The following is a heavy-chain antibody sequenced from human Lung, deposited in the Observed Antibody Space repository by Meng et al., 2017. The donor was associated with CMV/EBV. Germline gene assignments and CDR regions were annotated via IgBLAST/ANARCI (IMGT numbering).Heavy chain of an antibody. CDR3: ARGKQDAWELLAY. J-gene: IGHJ4*02. CDR2: IDDSGST. CDR1: CGSISSNIR. Sequence: ERRQESGPRLVKPSGTLSLPCGVSCGSISSNIRWTWVRQPPGKGLEWIGDIDDSGSTNYNPSLNSRISISLDKSKNHFSLKVNSVTAADTAVYYCARGKQDAWELLAYWGQGALVTVSS. D-gene: IGHD1-26*01. V-gene: IGHV4-4*02.